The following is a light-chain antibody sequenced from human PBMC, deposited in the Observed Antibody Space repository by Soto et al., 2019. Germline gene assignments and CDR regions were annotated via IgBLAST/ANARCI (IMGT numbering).Light chain of an antibody. CDR3: QQYDNWPPLT. V-gene: IGKV3-15*01. CDR2: GAS. J-gene: IGKJ4*01. Sequence: EIVLTPSPATLSLSPGDRANLSCRASQSVSSYLAWYQQKPGQAPRLLIYGASTRATGIPARFTGSGSGTEFTLTISSLQSEDFAVYYCQQYDNWPPLTVGGGTKVDIK. CDR1: QSVSSY.